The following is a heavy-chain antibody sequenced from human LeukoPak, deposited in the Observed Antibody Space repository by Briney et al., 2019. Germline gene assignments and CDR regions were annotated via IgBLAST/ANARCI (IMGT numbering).Heavy chain of an antibody. D-gene: IGHD2-21*02. CDR1: GGSISSSNW. J-gene: IGHJ4*02. CDR3: ARTPLAYCGGDFYY. CDR2: IYHSGST. Sequence: SETLSLTCAVSGGSISSSNWWSWGRQPPGKGLEWIGVIYHSGSTNYNPSLKSRVTISVDKSKNQFSLKLSSVTAADTAVYYCARTPLAYCGGDFYYWGQGTLVTVSS. V-gene: IGHV4-4*02.